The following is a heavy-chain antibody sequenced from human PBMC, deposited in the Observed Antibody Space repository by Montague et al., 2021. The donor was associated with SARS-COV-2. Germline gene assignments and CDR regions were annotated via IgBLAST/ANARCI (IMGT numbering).Heavy chain of an antibody. D-gene: IGHD6-19*01. Sequence: SETLSLTCVVSGDSVNTNQWTWVRQPPGKGLEWIGHVFYTGSTKYNPSLESRVTISIDTSKNQFALRLNSVSAADTAIYYCARLIGSGWTDAFDFWGQGTRV. CDR1: GDSVNTNQ. J-gene: IGHJ3*01. CDR2: VFYTGST. V-gene: IGHV4-59*02. CDR3: ARLIGSGWTDAFDF.